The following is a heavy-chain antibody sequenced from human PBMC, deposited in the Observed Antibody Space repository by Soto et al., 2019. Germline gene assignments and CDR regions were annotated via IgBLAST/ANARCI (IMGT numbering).Heavy chain of an antibody. V-gene: IGHV1-69*01. CDR2: IMPIIGTA. D-gene: IGHD3-10*01. Sequence: QVQLVQSGAEVKKPGSSVKVSCKASGGTFSSHVFNWVRQALGQGLEWMGGIMPIIGTANYAQKFQGRVTITADESTSTAYMELSSLRSEETAVYYGARDLEFRDGNISHLDYWGQGTLVTVSS. CDR1: GGTFSSHV. CDR3: ARDLEFRDGNISHLDY. J-gene: IGHJ4*02.